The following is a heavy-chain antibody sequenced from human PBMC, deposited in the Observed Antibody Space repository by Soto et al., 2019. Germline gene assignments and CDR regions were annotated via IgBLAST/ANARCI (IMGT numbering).Heavy chain of an antibody. CDR3: ARDRANSTDYFDA. CDR2: IYYTGKT. V-gene: IGHV4-30-4*01. Sequence: SETLCLTCTVSAGSISSDDHYWTWIRQPPGKGLEWIGYIYYTGKTNYNPSLESRLTISIDRPRNQFSLTLSSVNAADTALYYWARDRANSTDYFDAWGKGNLVTV. D-gene: IGHD1-1*01. J-gene: IGHJ4*02. CDR1: AGSISSDDHY.